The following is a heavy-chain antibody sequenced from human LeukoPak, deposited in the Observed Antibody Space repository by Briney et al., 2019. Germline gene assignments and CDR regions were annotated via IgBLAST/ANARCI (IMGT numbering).Heavy chain of an antibody. Sequence: SETLSLTCAVYGGSFSGYYWSWVRQPPGKGLEWIGEINHSGSTNYNPSLKSRVTISVDTSKNQFSLKLSSVTAADTAVYYCARNPINIAVAGTGMYYFDYWGQGTLVTVSS. J-gene: IGHJ4*02. CDR3: ARNPINIAVAGTGMYYFDY. CDR2: INHSGST. D-gene: IGHD6-19*01. V-gene: IGHV4-34*01. CDR1: GGSFSGYY.